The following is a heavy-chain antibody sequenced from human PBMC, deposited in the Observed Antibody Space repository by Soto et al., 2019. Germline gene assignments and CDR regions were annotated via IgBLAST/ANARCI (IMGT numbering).Heavy chain of an antibody. CDR1: VFTFSSHA. J-gene: IGHJ2*01. CDR2: ITGSGGIT. D-gene: IGHD2-21*01. CDR3: AKHTRWYF. Sequence: PMSCLRRSWAAAVFTFSSHAMSWVRRSPGNGLEWVSGITGSGGITDDADSVMRQFTISRDNSRNTLYLQMNYLRVEDTAVYFCAKHTRWYF. V-gene: IGHV3-23*01.